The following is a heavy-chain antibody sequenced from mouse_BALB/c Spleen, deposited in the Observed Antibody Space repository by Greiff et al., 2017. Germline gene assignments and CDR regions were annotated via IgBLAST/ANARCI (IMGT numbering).Heavy chain of an antibody. Sequence: QVQLKQSGPGLVQPSQSLSITCTVSGFSLTSYGVHWVRQSPGKGLEWLGVIWSGGSTDYNAAFISRLSISKDNSKSQVFFKMNSLQANDTAIYYCARNYYYGTYFDYWGQGTTLTVSS. J-gene: IGHJ2*01. CDR1: GFSLTSYG. CDR2: IWSGGST. CDR3: ARNYYYGTYFDY. V-gene: IGHV2-2*02. D-gene: IGHD1-1*01.